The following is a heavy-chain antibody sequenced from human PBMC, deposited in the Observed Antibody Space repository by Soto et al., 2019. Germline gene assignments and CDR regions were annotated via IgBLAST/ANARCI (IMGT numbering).Heavy chain of an antibody. CDR1: GGSFSGYY. CDR3: ARGLITCGDYDY. J-gene: IGHJ4*02. CDR2: INHSGST. Sequence: SETLSLTCAVYGGSFSGYYWSWIRQPPGKGLEWIGEINHSGSTNYNPSLKSRVTISVDTSKTQFSLKLSSVTAADTAVYYCARGLITCGDYDYWGQGTLVAVSS. V-gene: IGHV4-34*01. D-gene: IGHD2-8*01.